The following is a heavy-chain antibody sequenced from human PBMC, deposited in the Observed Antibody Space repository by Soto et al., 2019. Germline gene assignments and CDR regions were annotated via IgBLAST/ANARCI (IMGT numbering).Heavy chain of an antibody. V-gene: IGHV4-4*02. CDR2: IYHTGTT. CDR1: GASISSTYW. D-gene: IGHD2-15*01. J-gene: IGHJ5*02. CDR3: ATLPPRIVGVMAAPPT. Sequence: QLRESGPGLVKPSGTLSLTCFVSGASISSTYWWSWVRQTPGKRLEWIGQIYHTGTTSYSPCLHYRVSISFDKSTSPSSLRLTSTTAPDTAVSSSATLPPRIVGVMAAPPTWGQGTLVTVSS.